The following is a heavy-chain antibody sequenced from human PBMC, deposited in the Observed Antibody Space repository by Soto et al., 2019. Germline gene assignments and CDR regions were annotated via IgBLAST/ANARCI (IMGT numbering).Heavy chain of an antibody. Sequence: QVQLVQSGAEVKKPGASVKVSCKASGYTFTSYGISWVRQAPGQGLEWMGWISAYNGNTNYAQKLQGRVTMTTDTSTSTAYIELRSLRSDDTAVYYCASESEYSSWPYGMDVWGQGTTVTVSS. J-gene: IGHJ6*02. D-gene: IGHD6-6*01. CDR3: ASESEYSSWPYGMDV. CDR1: GYTFTSYG. CDR2: ISAYNGNT. V-gene: IGHV1-18*04.